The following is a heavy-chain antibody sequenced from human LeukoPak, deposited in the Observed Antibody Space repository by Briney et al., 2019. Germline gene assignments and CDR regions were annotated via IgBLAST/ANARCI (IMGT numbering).Heavy chain of an antibody. V-gene: IGHV3-7*01. D-gene: IGHD3-10*01. CDR3: AREVHYGSGSPFDY. CDR2: IKQDGSEK. J-gene: IGHJ4*02. CDR1: GFRFNTYW. Sequence: GGSLRLSCAASGFRFNTYWMSWVRQAPGKGLEWVANIKQDGSEKYYVDSVKGRFTISRDNAKNSLYLQMNSLRAEDTAVYYCAREVHYGSGSPFDYWGQGTLVTVSS.